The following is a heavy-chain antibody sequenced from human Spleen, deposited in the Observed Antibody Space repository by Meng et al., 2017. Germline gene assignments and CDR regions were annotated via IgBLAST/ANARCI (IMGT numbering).Heavy chain of an antibody. CDR3: ARGPTTMAHDFDY. D-gene: IGHD4-11*01. J-gene: IGHJ4*02. Sequence: QAGAGLVKPSEPLSLTFTVYGGSFSGFYWTWIRQPPGKGLEWIGEINHSGSTNYNPSLKSRVTMSIDTSKNQISLKLSSVTAADSAVYYCARGPTTMAHDFDYWGQGTLVTVSS. CDR1: GGSFSGFY. V-gene: IGHV4-34*02. CDR2: INHSGST.